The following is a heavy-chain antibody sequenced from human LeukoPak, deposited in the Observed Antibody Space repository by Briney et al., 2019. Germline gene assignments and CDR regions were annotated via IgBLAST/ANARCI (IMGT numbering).Heavy chain of an antibody. CDR2: IKEDGSEK. V-gene: IGHV3-7*01. CDR3: ARVPAMVSY. Sequence: GGSLRLSCAASGVTFSRYWMSWVRQAPGKGREGVANIKEDGSEKEYVDSVKGRFTISRDNAKNSLYLQMNSLRAEDTAVYYCARVPAMVSYWGQGTLVTVSS. D-gene: IGHD5-18*01. CDR1: GVTFSRYW. J-gene: IGHJ4*02.